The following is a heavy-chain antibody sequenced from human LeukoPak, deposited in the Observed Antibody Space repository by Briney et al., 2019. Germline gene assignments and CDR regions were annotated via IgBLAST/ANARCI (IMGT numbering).Heavy chain of an antibody. V-gene: IGHV4-34*01. Sequence: PSETLSLICAVYGGSFSGYYWSWIRQPPGKGLEWIGEINHSGSTNYNPSLKSRVTISVDTSKNQFSLKLSSVTAADTAVYYCARGRGAVASYYYYYGMDVWGQGTTVTVSS. CDR2: INHSGST. J-gene: IGHJ6*02. CDR3: ARGRGAVASYYYYYGMDV. CDR1: GGSFSGYY. D-gene: IGHD6-13*01.